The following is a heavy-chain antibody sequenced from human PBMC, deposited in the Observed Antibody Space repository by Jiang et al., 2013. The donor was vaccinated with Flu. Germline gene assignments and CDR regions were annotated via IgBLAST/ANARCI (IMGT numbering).Heavy chain of an antibody. V-gene: IGHV3-66*01. CDR1: GLTVSSNY. CDR3: ARRVATKTGTTVTTYFDY. D-gene: IGHD4-17*01. J-gene: IGHJ4*02. Sequence: LVESGGGLVQALGGSLRLSCAASGLTVSSNYMSWVRQAPGKGLEWVSVIYSDGRTYYADSVKGRFTISRDNSKNTLFLQMNSLRAEDTAVYYCARRVATKTGTTVTTYFDYWGQGTPGHRLL. CDR2: IYSDGRT.